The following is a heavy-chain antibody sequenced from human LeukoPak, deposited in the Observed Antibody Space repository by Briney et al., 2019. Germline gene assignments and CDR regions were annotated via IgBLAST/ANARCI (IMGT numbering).Heavy chain of an antibody. V-gene: IGHV3-48*01. CDR1: GFTFSSYS. CDR3: LRRGAFDI. CDR2: ISSSSSTI. Sequence: GGSLRLSCAASGFTFSSYSMNWVRQAPGKGLEWVSYISSSSSTIYYADSVKSRFTISRDNAKNSLYLQMNSLRAEDTAVYYCLRRGAFDIWGQGTMVTVSS. J-gene: IGHJ3*02.